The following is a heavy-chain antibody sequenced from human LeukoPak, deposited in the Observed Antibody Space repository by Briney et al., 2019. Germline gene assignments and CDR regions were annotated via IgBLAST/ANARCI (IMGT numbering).Heavy chain of an antibody. CDR2: IYYSGST. D-gene: IGHD5-24*01. V-gene: IGHV4-61*01. J-gene: IGHJ4*02. Sequence: PSETLSLTCTVSGGSVSSGSYYWSWIRQPPGKGLEWIGYIYYSGSTNYNPSLKSRVTISVDTSKNQFSLKLSSVTAADTAVYYSARQYGYNSLDYWGQGTLVTVSS. CDR3: ARQYGYNSLDY. CDR1: GGSVSSGSYY.